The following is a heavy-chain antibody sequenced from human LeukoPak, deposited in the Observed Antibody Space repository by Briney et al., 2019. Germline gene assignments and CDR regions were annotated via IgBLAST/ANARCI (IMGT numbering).Heavy chain of an antibody. Sequence: GGSLRLSCAASGFTFSSYGMHWVRQAPGKGLEWVAVISYDGSNKYNADSVKGRFTISRDKSKNTLYLQMNSLRAEDTAVYYCAKEQPIVGATTEGFDYWGQGTLVTVSS. CDR2: ISYDGSNK. J-gene: IGHJ4*02. D-gene: IGHD1-26*01. CDR1: GFTFSSYG. CDR3: AKEQPIVGATTEGFDY. V-gene: IGHV3-30*18.